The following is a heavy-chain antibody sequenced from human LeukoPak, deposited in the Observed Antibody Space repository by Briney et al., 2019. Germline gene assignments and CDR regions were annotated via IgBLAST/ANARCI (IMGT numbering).Heavy chain of an antibody. CDR1: GFSFSTYN. CDR3: ARDKSGTSDY. V-gene: IGHV3-30*02. Sequence: GGSLRLSCAASGFSFSTYNMHWVRQAPGKGLEWVAFIRDDGSDKYYADSVKGRVTISRDDSKSTLYLQMNSLKPEDTAVYFCARDKSGTSDYWGQGVLVTVSS. D-gene: IGHD1-26*01. CDR2: IRDDGSDK. J-gene: IGHJ4*02.